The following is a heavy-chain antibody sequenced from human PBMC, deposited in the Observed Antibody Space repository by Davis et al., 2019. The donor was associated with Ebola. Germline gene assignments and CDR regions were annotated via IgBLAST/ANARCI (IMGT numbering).Heavy chain of an antibody. CDR2: ISAYNGHT. V-gene: IGHV1-18*01. D-gene: IGHD4-17*01. Sequence: ASVKVSCKASGYTFSSYGIIWVRQAPGRGREWMGWISAYNGHTHYAQKLQDRVTMTTDTSTSTASMELRSLRSDDTAVYYCAKDGGAFLTTVTYNWFDPWGQGTLVTVSS. CDR1: GYTFSSYG. J-gene: IGHJ5*02. CDR3: AKDGGAFLTTVTYNWFDP.